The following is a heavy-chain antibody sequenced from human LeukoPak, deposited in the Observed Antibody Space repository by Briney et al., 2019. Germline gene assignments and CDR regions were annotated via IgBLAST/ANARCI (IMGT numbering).Heavy chain of an antibody. CDR2: IYYSGST. V-gene: IGHV4-39*07. CDR3: ARVVGRGYQVAATGLLDY. J-gene: IGHJ4*02. CDR1: GGSISSSSYY. Sequence: PSETLSLTCTVSGGSISSSSYYWGWIRQPPGKGLEWIGSIYYSGSTYYNPSLKSRVTISVDTSKNQFSLKLSSVTAADTAVYYCARVVGRGYQVAATGLLDYWGQGALVTVSS. D-gene: IGHD2-15*01.